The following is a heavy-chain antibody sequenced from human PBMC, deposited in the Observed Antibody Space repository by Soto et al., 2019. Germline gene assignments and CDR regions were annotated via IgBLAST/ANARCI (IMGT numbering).Heavy chain of an antibody. CDR1: GFTFSSYS. Sequence: GGSLRLSCAASGFTFSSYSMNWVRQAPGKGLEWVSYISSSSSTIYYADSVKGRFTISRDNAKNSLYLQMNSLRAEDTAVYYCARGSLYYDFWSGYYANFDYWGQGTLVTVSS. CDR3: ARGSLYYDFWSGYYANFDY. CDR2: ISSSSSTI. J-gene: IGHJ4*02. V-gene: IGHV3-48*01. D-gene: IGHD3-3*01.